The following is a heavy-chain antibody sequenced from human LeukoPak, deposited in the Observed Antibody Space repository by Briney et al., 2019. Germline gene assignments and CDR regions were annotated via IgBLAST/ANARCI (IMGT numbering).Heavy chain of an antibody. CDR3: ARFHLDGSGYSTFAY. D-gene: IGHD3-3*01. CDR2: IKQDGSEK. CDR1: GFSFSSFW. V-gene: IGHV3-7*05. J-gene: IGHJ4*02. Sequence: GGSLRLSCAASGFSFSSFWMSWVRQAPGKGLEWVANIKQDGSEKYYVDSVKGRLTISRDNAKNILYLQMNSLRAEDTAVYYCARFHLDGSGYSTFAYWGQGTLVTVSS.